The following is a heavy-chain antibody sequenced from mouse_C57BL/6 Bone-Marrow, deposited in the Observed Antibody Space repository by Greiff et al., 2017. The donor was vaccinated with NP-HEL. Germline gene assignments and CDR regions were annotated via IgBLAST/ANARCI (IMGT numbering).Heavy chain of an antibody. Sequence: VQLQQSGAELVKPGASVKLSCKASGYTFTNYWMQWVKQRPGQGLEWIGEIDPSDSYTNYNQKFKGKATLTVDTSSSTAYMQLSSLTSEDSAVYYCARIYYYGSSPLFDYWGQGTTLTVSS. CDR2: IDPSDSYT. CDR1: GYTFTNYW. CDR3: ARIYYYGSSPLFDY. J-gene: IGHJ2*01. D-gene: IGHD1-1*01. V-gene: IGHV1-50*01.